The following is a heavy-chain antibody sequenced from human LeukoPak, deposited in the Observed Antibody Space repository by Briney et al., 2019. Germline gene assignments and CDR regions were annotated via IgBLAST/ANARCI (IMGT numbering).Heavy chain of an antibody. D-gene: IGHD3-10*01. V-gene: IGHV4-38-2*01. CDR2: MSHNRGT. CDR1: GFSISSGYY. CDR3: AGYYASGVSAYDYFGMDV. Sequence: SETLSLTCAVSGFSISSGYYWGWIRQPPGKELEWIGSMSHNRGTYYNSSLKSRVTISMDTSKNQFSLRLSSVTAADTAVYYCAGYYASGVSAYDYFGMDVWGKGTTVTVSS. J-gene: IGHJ6*04.